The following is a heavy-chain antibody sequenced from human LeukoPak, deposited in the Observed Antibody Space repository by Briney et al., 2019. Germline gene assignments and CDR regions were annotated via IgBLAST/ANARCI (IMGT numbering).Heavy chain of an antibody. CDR1: GGTFSSYA. CDR2: IIPILGIA. D-gene: IGHD2-2*01. V-gene: IGHV1-69*04. Sequence: GASVKVSCKASGGTFSSYAISWVRQAPGQGREWMGRIIPILGIANYAQKFQGRVTITADKSTSTAYMELSSLRSEDTAVYYCARDLPRPCSSTSCSPPSYYYYGMDVWGQGTTVTVSS. J-gene: IGHJ6*02. CDR3: ARDLPRPCSSTSCSPPSYYYYGMDV.